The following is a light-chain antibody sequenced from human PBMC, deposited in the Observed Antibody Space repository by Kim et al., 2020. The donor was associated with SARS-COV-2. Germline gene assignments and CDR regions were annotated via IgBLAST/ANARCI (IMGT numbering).Light chain of an antibody. CDR1: TGTFASSY. CDR3: QSYDDTNVV. Sequence: GRTVTLPCPRPTGTFASSYVQWFQQRPGSVPTNVIFEDYQRPSGVPDRFSGSVDSSSNSASLTISGLKTEDEATYFCQSYDDTNVVFGGGTQLTVL. J-gene: IGLJ3*02. V-gene: IGLV6-57*03. CDR2: EDY.